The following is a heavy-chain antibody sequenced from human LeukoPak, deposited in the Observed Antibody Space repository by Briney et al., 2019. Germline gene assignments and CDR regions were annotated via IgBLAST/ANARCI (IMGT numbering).Heavy chain of an antibody. Sequence: SETLSLTCTVSGGSISSSSYYWGWIRQPPGKGLEWIGSIYYSGSTYYNPSLKSRVTISVDTSKNQFSLKLSSVTAADTAVYYCARLPRITIFGVVIKSHYYYYTDVWGKGTTVTVSS. J-gene: IGHJ6*03. D-gene: IGHD3-3*01. CDR1: GGSISSSSYY. V-gene: IGHV4-39*01. CDR2: IYYSGST. CDR3: ARLPRITIFGVVIKSHYYYYTDV.